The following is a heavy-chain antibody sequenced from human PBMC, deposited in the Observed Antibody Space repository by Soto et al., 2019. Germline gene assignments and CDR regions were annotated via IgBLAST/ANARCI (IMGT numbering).Heavy chain of an antibody. D-gene: IGHD3-10*01. V-gene: IGHV3-53*01. CDR1: GFAVSYNY. J-gene: IGHJ3*02. CDR3: ARGMYGSGSYYIGDAFDM. Sequence: WGSLRLSCSVSGFAVSYNYMNWWRQAPGKGLEWVSVIYRGGDTFYADSVKGRFTISRDNSKNTLYLQMNSLRAEDTAVYYCARGMYGSGSYYIGDAFDMWGQGTMVTVSS. CDR2: IYRGGDT.